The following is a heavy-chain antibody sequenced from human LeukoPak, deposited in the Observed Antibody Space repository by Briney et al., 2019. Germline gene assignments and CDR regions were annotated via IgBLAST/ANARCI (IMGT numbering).Heavy chain of an antibody. Sequence: PGGSLRLSCAASGFTLNSYLMSWVRQAPGRGLEWVANIKKDGSEESYLDSVKGRFTVSRDNAKNSLFLQRNSLRGEDTAVYYCARSNPNRNALDLWGQGTMVTISS. CDR3: ARSNPNRNALDL. V-gene: IGHV3-7*01. CDR1: GFTLNSYL. D-gene: IGHD1-14*01. J-gene: IGHJ3*01. CDR2: IKKDGSEE.